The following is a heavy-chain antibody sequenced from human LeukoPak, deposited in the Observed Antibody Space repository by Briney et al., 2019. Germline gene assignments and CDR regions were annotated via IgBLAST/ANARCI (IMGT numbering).Heavy chain of an antibody. D-gene: IGHD2-2*01. CDR2: IYSGGST. CDR1: EFSVGSNY. V-gene: IGHV3-66*01. J-gene: IGHJ4*02. CDR3: AKDRGVVVPVGHGY. Sequence: GGSLRLSCAASEFSVGSNYMTWVRQAPGKGLEWVSLIYSGGSTYYADSVKGRFTISRDNAKNSLYLQMNSLRAEDTAVYYCAKDRGVVVPVGHGYWGRGTLVTVSS.